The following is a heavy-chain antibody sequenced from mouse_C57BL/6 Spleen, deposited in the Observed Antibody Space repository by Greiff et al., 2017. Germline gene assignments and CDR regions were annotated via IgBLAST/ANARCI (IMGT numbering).Heavy chain of an antibody. CDR2: IDPSDSYT. D-gene: IGHD1-1*01. CDR1: GYTFTSYW. V-gene: IGHV1-59*01. Sequence: QVQLQQPGAELVRPGTSVKLSCKASGYTFTSYWMHWVKQRPGQGLEWIGVIDPSDSYTNYNQKFKGKSTLTVDTSSSTAYMQLSSLTSEDSAVYYCANQFITTVSGDYWGQGTTLTVSS. J-gene: IGHJ2*01. CDR3: ANQFITTVSGDY.